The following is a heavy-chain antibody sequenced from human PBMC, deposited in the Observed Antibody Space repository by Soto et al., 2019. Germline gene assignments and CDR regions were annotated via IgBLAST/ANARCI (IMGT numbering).Heavy chain of an antibody. J-gene: IGHJ4*02. Sequence: QVQLVQSGAEVKKPGASVKVSCKASGYTFTGYYMHWVRQAPGQGLEWMGWINPNSGGTNYAQKFQGWVTMTRDTSIRTAYMELSRLRSEDTAVYYCVVRRQYSVQVDSWGQGTLVTVSS. CDR1: GYTFTGYY. V-gene: IGHV1-2*04. D-gene: IGHD5-12*01. CDR2: INPNSGGT. CDR3: VVRRQYSVQVDS.